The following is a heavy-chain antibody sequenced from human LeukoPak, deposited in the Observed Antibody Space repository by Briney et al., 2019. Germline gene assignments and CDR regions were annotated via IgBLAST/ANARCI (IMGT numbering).Heavy chain of an antibody. J-gene: IGHJ5*02. CDR1: GYTFTSYG. CDR2: ISAYNGNT. D-gene: IGHD4-17*01. V-gene: IGHV1-18*01. Sequence: GASVTVSCTASGYTFTSYGISWVRQAPGQGLEWMGWISAYNGNTNYAQKLQGRVTMTTDTSTSTAYMELRSLRSDDTAVYYCARVVVDYGDYGWFDPWGQGTLVTVSS. CDR3: ARVVVDYGDYGWFDP.